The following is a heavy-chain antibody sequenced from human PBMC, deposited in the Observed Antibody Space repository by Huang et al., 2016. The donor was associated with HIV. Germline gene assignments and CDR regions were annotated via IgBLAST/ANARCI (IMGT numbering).Heavy chain of an antibody. J-gene: IGHJ2*01. CDR1: GDSVNSDSDY. Sequence: QLRLQESGPGLAKASATLSLTLTVAGDSVNSDSDYWAWVRQPPGKGLEWIASIQLRGAIHHKPPLTRRVTLAVDTPRNVFSLRLRSVAATDTAVYFCARHDFCDNHFDLWGRGTLVIVSS. CDR2: IQLRGAI. CDR3: ARHDFCDNHFDL. V-gene: IGHV4-39*02. D-gene: IGHD3-3*01.